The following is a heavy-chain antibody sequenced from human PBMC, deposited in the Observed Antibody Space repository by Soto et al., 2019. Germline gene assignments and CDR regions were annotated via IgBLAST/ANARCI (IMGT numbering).Heavy chain of an antibody. D-gene: IGHD2-15*01. CDR3: ARGRGYCSGSSCYVDL. V-gene: IGHV3-74*01. J-gene: IGHJ5*02. Sequence: EVQLVESGGGLVQPGGSLRLSCAASGFTFSSYWMHWVRQAPGKGLVWVSRINIDGSSTSYADSVKGRFTISRDNAKNTRYLQMNSLRVEDTAVYYCARGRGYCSGSSCYVDLWGQGTLVTVSS. CDR2: INIDGSST. CDR1: GFTFSSYW.